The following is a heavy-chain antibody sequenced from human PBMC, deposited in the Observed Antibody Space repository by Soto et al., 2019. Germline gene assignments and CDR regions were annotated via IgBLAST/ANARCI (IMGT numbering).Heavy chain of an antibody. CDR2: IRSKSFGGTT. CDR3: TRRQYLDY. V-gene: IGHV3-49*03. J-gene: IGHJ4*02. CDR1: GFTFGVYA. Sequence: HPGGSLRLSCTASGFTFGVYAMSWFRQAPGKGLEWVGYIRSKSFGGTTEYAASVKGRFTISRDDSKSIAYLQMDSLETEDTAVYYCTRRQYLDYWGQGILVTVSS.